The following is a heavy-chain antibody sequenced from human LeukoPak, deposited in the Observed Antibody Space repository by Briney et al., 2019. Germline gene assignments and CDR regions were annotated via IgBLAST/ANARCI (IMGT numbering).Heavy chain of an antibody. D-gene: IGHD2-2*01. CDR3: ARRYCSSTSCSPFDY. Sequence: GGSLRLSCAASGFTFSSYSMNWVRQAPGKGLEWVSSIVSSSSYIYYADSVKGRFTISRDNAKNSLYLQMNSLRAEDTAVYYCARRYCSSTSCSPFDYWGQGTLVTVSS. J-gene: IGHJ4*02. V-gene: IGHV3-21*01. CDR2: IVSSSSYI. CDR1: GFTFSSYS.